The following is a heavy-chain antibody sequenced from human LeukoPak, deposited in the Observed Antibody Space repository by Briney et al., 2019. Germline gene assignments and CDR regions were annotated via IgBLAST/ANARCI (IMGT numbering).Heavy chain of an antibody. D-gene: IGHD6-13*01. J-gene: IGHJ4*02. CDR3: ARDLSSSWYSLAY. CDR1: GLTAADYG. V-gene: IGHV3-20*04. CDR2: INWSGEST. Sequence: GGSLRLSCAASGLTAADYGMSWVRQAPGKGLEWVSGINWSGESTGYADSVKGRFTISRDNAENALYLQMNSLTAEDTARYYCARDLSSSWYSLAYWGRGTPVTVSS.